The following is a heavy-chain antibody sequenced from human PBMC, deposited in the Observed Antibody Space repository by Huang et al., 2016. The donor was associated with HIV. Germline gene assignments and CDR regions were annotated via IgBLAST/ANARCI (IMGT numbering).Heavy chain of an antibody. Sequence: QVQLQQSGLGLVKPSQTLSLTCAISGESAFSNGVAWNWIRKSPSRGLEWLGMTYYSAKGYIESAVSVKSRITITPDTSKNQFSLQLNSVTPEDTAVYYCARGKYSGMDVWGQGTTVTVSS. CDR1: GESAFSNGVA. CDR3: ARGKYSGMDV. D-gene: IGHD2-21*01. CDR2: TYYSAKGYI. J-gene: IGHJ6*02. V-gene: IGHV6-1*01.